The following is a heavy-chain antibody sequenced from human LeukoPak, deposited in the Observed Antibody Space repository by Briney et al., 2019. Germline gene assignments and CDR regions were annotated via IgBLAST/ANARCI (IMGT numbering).Heavy chain of an antibody. V-gene: IGHV4-59*01. Sequence: PPESLSLTCTVSGDSISPNYWSWIRQPPGKGLEWIGYIHYTGNTNYNPSLKSRVTISVNTSKNQFSLKLSSVTAADTAVYYCARSGTATSFYYYYYMDVWGKGTTVTVSS. CDR3: ARSGTATSFYYYYYMDV. CDR2: IHYTGNT. J-gene: IGHJ6*03. CDR1: GDSISPNY. D-gene: IGHD4-17*01.